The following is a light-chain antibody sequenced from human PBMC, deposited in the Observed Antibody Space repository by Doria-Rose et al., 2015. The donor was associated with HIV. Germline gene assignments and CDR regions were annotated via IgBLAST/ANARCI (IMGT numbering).Light chain of an antibody. V-gene: IGKV3-11*01. CDR1: QSVIIY. J-gene: IGKJ5*01. Sequence: TQSPATLSLSPGERATPSCRASQSVIIYLAWYQQKPGQPPRLLIYDASNRATGIPARFSGSGPGTDFTLTISSLEPDDFAVYYCQQRSNWPITFGQGTRLEIK. CDR3: QQRSNWPIT. CDR2: DAS.